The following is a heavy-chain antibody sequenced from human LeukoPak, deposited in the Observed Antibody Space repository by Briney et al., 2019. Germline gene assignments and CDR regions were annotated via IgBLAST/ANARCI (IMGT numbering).Heavy chain of an antibody. J-gene: IGHJ6*03. V-gene: IGHV3-11*01. CDR2: ISSSGSTI. D-gene: IGHD2-15*01. Sequence: PGGSLRLSCAASGFTFSDYYMSWIRQAPGKGLEWVSYISSSGSTIYYADSVKGRFTISRDNAKNSLYLQMNSLRAEDTAVYYCARVDCSGGSCYFYYYYYYMGVWGKGTTVTVSS. CDR1: GFTFSDYY. CDR3: ARVDCSGGSCYFYYYYYYMGV.